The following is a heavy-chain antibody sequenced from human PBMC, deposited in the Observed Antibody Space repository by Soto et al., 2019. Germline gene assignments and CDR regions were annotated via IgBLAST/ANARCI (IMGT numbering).Heavy chain of an antibody. D-gene: IGHD1-7*01. V-gene: IGHV5-51*01. CDR1: GYSFTSYW. CDR2: IYPGDSDT. Sequence: GESLKISCKGSGYSFTSYWIGWVRQMPGKGLEWMGIIYPGDSDTRYSPSFQGQVTISADKSISTAYLQWSSLKASDTAMYYCARQKTGTFRDSNYYYYGMDVWGQGTTVTVSS. CDR3: ARQKTGTFRDSNYYYYGMDV. J-gene: IGHJ6*02.